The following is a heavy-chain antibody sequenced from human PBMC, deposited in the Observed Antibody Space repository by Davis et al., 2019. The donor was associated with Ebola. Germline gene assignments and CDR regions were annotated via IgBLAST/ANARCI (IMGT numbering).Heavy chain of an antibody. CDR1: GFTFSSYS. CDR2: ISSSSSTI. V-gene: IGHV3-48*01. Sequence: GESLKISCAASGFTFSSYSMNWVRQAPGKGLEWVSYISSSSSTIYYADSVKGRFTISRDNAKNSLYLHMNSLTTEDTAVYYCVKGFYERGDWFDPWGQGTLVTVSS. J-gene: IGHJ5*02. D-gene: IGHD5/OR15-5a*01. CDR3: VKGFYERGDWFDP.